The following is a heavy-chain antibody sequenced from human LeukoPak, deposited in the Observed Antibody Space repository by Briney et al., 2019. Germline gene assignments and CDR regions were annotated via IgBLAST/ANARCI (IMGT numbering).Heavy chain of an antibody. CDR3: ARILGYCSGGSCYHFDY. CDR1: GFTFSSYA. CDR2: ISYDGSNK. Sequence: GGSLRLSCAASGFTFSSYAMHWVRQAPGKGLEWVAVISYDGSNKYYADSVKGRFTISRDNSKNTLYLQMNSLRAEDTAVYYCARILGYCSGGSCYHFDYWGQGTLVTVSS. D-gene: IGHD2-15*01. J-gene: IGHJ4*02. V-gene: IGHV3-30*14.